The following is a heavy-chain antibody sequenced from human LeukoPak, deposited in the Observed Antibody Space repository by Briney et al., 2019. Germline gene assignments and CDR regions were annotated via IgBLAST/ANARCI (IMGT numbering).Heavy chain of an antibody. CDR2: MNPNSGNT. Sequence: ASVKVSCKASGYTFTSYDINWVRQATGQGLEWMGWMNPNSGNTGYAQKFQGRVTMTRNTSISTAYMELSSLRSEDTAVYYCARDARHRSTSSRTYYYYYYMDVWGKGTTVTVSS. D-gene: IGHD2-2*01. CDR1: GYTFTSYD. CDR3: ARDARHRSTSSRTYYYYYYMDV. J-gene: IGHJ6*03. V-gene: IGHV1-8*01.